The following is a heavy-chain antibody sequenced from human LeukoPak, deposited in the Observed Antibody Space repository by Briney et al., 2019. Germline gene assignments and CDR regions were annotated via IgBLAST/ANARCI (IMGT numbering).Heavy chain of an antibody. CDR1: GFTLSSYW. CDR2: INSDGSST. Sequence: GGSLRLSCAASGFTLSSYWMHWVRQAPGKGLLWVSRINSDGSSTGYADSVKGRFTISRDNAKNTLFLQMNSLRAEATAVYYCVRGTISWASSAFDIWGQGTMVTVSS. V-gene: IGHV3-74*01. J-gene: IGHJ3*02. CDR3: VRGTISWASSAFDI. D-gene: IGHD2-2*01.